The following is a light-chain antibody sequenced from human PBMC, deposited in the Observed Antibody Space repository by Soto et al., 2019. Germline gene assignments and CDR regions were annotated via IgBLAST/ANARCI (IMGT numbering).Light chain of an antibody. V-gene: IGKV3D-20*02. J-gene: IGKJ1*01. Sequence: EIVLTQSPGTLSLSPGERATLSCRASESVSRSFLAWYQQKPGRAPRLLIHGASTRATGIPARFSGSGSGTEFTLTISSLEPEDFAVYYCQQRSNWWTFGQGTKVDI. CDR3: QQRSNWWT. CDR1: ESVSRSF. CDR2: GAS.